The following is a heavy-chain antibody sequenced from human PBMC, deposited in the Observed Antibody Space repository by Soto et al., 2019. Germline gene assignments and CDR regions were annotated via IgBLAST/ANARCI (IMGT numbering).Heavy chain of an antibody. CDR2: ISHDGTNR. J-gene: IGHJ4*02. CDR3: ARSSGVPTPDFDY. D-gene: IGHD3-3*01. V-gene: IGHV3-30-3*01. CDR1: GFAFNIYA. Sequence: GGSLRLSCAASGFAFNIYAIHWVRQAPGEGLEWVAVISHDGTNRYYTDSVRGRFTISRDNSKNTVYLEMDSLRADDTAVYYCARSSGVPTPDFDYWGQGTLVTVSS.